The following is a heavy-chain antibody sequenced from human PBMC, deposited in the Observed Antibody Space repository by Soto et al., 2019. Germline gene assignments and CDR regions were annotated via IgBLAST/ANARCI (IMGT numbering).Heavy chain of an antibody. J-gene: IGHJ5*02. V-gene: IGHV3-66*01. CDR2: IYSGGNT. D-gene: IGHD3-22*01. Sequence: GGSLRLSCAATGFTVSSNYMSWVRQAPGKGLEWVSVIYSGGNTYYADSVKGRFTISRDNSKNTLYLQMNSLRAEDTAVYYCARDHYDSSGCNWFDPWGQGTLVTVSS. CDR3: ARDHYDSSGCNWFDP. CDR1: GFTVSSNY.